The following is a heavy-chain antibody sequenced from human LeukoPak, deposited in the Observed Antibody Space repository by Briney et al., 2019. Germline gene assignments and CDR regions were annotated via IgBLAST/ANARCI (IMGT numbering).Heavy chain of an antibody. CDR1: GYTFTDYS. V-gene: IGHV1-2*02. J-gene: IGHJ4*02. D-gene: IGHD6-13*01. CDR2: INPNSGDT. CDR3: ARDAIAAAGAGA. Sequence: WASVKVSCKASGYTFTDYSMHWVRQAPGQGLEWMGWINPNSGDTDYAQKFQGRVTMTRDTSISTAYLEVSRLTSDDTAVYFCARDAIAAAGAGAWGQGTLVTVSS.